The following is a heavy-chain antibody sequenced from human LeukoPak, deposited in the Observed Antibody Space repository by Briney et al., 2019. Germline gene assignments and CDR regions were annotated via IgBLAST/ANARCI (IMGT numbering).Heavy chain of an antibody. CDR2: INHSGST. CDR3: ARLNVKRITMVRGVPNWFDP. D-gene: IGHD3-10*01. Sequence: SETLSLTCAVYVGSFSGYYWSWIRQPPGKGLEWIGEINHSGSTNYNPSLKSRVTISVDTSKNQFSLKLSSVTAADTAVYYCARLNVKRITMVRGVPNWFDPWGQGTLVTVSS. V-gene: IGHV4-34*01. CDR1: VGSFSGYY. J-gene: IGHJ5*02.